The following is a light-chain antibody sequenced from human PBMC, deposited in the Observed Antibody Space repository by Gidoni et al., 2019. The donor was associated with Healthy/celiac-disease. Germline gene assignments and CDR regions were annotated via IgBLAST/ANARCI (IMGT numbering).Light chain of an antibody. J-gene: IGLJ3*02. CDR1: SSNIGNNY. V-gene: IGLV1-51*01. CDR2: DNN. Sequence: SVLTPPPSVSAAPGQKVNISCSGSSSNIGNNYLSWYQQLPGTAPKLLIYDNNTRPSAIPDRFSGSKSGTSATLGITGLQTGDEADYYCGTWDSSLSAWVFGGGTKLTVL. CDR3: GTWDSSLSAWV.